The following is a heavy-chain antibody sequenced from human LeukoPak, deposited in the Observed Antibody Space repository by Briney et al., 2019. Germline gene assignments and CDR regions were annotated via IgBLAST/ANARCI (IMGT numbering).Heavy chain of an antibody. CDR3: ARDVAPLDWLGV. CDR1: GFTLTTYW. CDR2: IKSDGIST. Sequence: GGSLRLSCAASGFTLTTYWMHWVRQAPGKGLVWVSRIKSDGISTSYADSVKGRFTISRDNAKNTLYLQMNSLRAEDTAVYYCARDVAPLDWLGVWGQGTTVTVSS. V-gene: IGHV3-74*01. D-gene: IGHD3-9*01. J-gene: IGHJ6*02.